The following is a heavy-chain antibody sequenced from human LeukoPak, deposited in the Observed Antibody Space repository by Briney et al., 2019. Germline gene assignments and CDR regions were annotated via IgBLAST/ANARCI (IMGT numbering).Heavy chain of an antibody. V-gene: IGHV3-33*01. CDR2: IWYDGSNK. Sequence: GGSLRLSCAASGFTFSSYGMHWVRQAPGKGLEWVAVIWYDGSNKYYADSVKGRFTISRDNSKNTLYLQMNSLRAEDTAVNYCARVGIAAAGDYWGQGTLVTVSS. CDR1: GFTFSSYG. CDR3: ARVGIAAAGDY. D-gene: IGHD6-13*01. J-gene: IGHJ4*02.